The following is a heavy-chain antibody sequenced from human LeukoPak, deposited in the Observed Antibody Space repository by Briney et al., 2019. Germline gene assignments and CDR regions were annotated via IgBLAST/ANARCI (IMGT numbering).Heavy chain of an antibody. CDR2: ISSSGSTI. J-gene: IGHJ4*02. V-gene: IGHV3-48*03. D-gene: IGHD3-22*01. CDR1: GFTFSSYE. CDR3: ARDTYYYDPSPLGY. Sequence: PGGSLRLSCAASGFTFSSYEMNWVRQAPGKGLEWVSYISSSGSTIYYADSVKGRFTISRDNAKNSLYLQMNSLRAEDTAVYYCARDTYYYDPSPLGYWGQGTLVTVSS.